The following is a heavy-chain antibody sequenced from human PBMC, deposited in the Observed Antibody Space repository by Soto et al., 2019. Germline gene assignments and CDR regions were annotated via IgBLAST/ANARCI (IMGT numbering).Heavy chain of an antibody. CDR2: IKSKTDGGTT. D-gene: IGHD2-15*01. J-gene: IGHJ4*02. Sequence: EVQLVESGGGLVKPGGSLRLSCAVSGFTFDKVWMNWVRQAPGKGLERVGRIKSKTDGGTTDYAAPVKGRFTISRDDSKNMLYLQMNSLKTEDTGMYFCTTGRDDLLDWGQGTRVTVSS. V-gene: IGHV3-15*07. CDR1: GFTFDKVW. CDR3: TTGRDDLLD.